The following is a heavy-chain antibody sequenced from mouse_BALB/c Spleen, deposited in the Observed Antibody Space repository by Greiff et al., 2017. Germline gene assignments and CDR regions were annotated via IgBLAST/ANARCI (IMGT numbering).Heavy chain of an antibody. D-gene: IGHD4-1*01. J-gene: IGHJ3*01. CDR3: AREGVSGTGRPEFAY. CDR1: GYTFTDYY. V-gene: IGHV1-77*01. Sequence: VQLQESGAELARPGASVKLSCKASGYTFTDYYINWVKQRTGQGLEWIGEIYPGSGNTYYNEKFKGKATLTADKSSSTAYMQLSSLTSEDSAVYFCAREGVSGTGRPEFAYWGQGTLVTVSA. CDR2: IYPGSGNT.